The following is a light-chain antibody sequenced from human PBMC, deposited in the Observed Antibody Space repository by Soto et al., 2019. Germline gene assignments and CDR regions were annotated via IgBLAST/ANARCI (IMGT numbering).Light chain of an antibody. Sequence: QSALTQPPSASGSPGQSVTISCTGTSSNVGGYVYVSWYQQYPGKATKLMIYEVNKRPSGVPDRFSGSKSGNTASLTVSGLQAEDAADYYCSSYAGSNTDVVFGGGTKVTVL. V-gene: IGLV2-8*01. CDR1: SSNVGGYVY. CDR3: SSYAGSNTDVV. J-gene: IGLJ2*01. CDR2: EVN.